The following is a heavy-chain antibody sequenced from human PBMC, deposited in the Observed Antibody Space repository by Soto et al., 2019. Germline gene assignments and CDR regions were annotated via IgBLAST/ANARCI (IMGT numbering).Heavy chain of an antibody. CDR2: INHNRGGT. J-gene: IGHJ3*01. CDR3: ASSQAAGHE. V-gene: IGHV1-2*02. CDR1: GYTLTGYY. Sequence: GAPVKVSRKASGYTLTGYYMHWVRQAPGQGLEWMGWINHNRGGTNYAQKFHGRVTMTRDTSISTAYMELSRLRSDDTAVYYCASSQAAGHEWGQGTMVTVSS. D-gene: IGHD6-25*01.